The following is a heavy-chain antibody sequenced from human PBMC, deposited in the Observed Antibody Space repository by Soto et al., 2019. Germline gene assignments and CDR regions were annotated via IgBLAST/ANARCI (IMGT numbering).Heavy chain of an antibody. D-gene: IGHD6-19*01. J-gene: IGHJ4*02. CDR3: ALRYSSGWPFDY. CDR1: GYTFTSYG. CDR2: ISAYNGNT. V-gene: IGHV1-18*01. Sequence: GASVKVSCKASGYTFTSYGISCVRQAPGQGLEWMGWISAYNGNTNYAQKLQGRVTMTTDTSTSTAYMELRSLRSDDTAVYYCALRYSSGWPFDYWGQGTLVTVSS.